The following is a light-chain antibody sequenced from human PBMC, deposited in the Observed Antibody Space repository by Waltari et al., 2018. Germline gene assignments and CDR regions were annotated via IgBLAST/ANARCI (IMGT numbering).Light chain of an antibody. J-gene: IGLJ2*01. CDR2: YED. CDR1: RSNIRNNA. Sequence: QSVLTQPPSVSEAPRQRVTISCSGSRSNIRNNAVSWYQQLPGKAPKLLIYYEDLLPSGVSDRFSGSTSCTSASLAIGGLQSDDEADYYCAVWDDSLNGVVFGGGTKLTVL. V-gene: IGLV1-36*01. CDR3: AVWDDSLNGVV.